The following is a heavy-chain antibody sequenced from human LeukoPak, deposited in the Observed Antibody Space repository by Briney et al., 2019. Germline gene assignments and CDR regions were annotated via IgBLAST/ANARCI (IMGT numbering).Heavy chain of an antibody. D-gene: IGHD1-26*01. V-gene: IGHV1-69*13. Sequence: GASVKVSCKASGGTFSSYAISWVRQAPGQGLEWMGRIIPIFGTANYAQKFQGRVTITADESTSTAYMERSSLRSEDTAVYYCARTSLEWELPLDYWGQGTLVTVSS. CDR3: ARTSLEWELPLDY. CDR2: IIPIFGTA. CDR1: GGTFSSYA. J-gene: IGHJ4*02.